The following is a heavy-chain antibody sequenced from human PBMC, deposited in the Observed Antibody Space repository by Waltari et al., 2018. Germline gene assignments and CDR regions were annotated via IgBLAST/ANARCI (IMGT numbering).Heavy chain of an antibody. Sequence: QVQLVQSGAEVKKPGASVKVSCKVSGYTLTELSMHWVRQAPGKGLEWMGGCDPEDGETIYAQKFQGRVIMTEDTSTDTAYMELSSLRSEDTAVYYCATDSLLAAAGTDYYYYGMDVWGQGTTVTVSS. CDR3: ATDSLLAAAGTDYYYYGMDV. V-gene: IGHV1-24*01. J-gene: IGHJ6*02. CDR1: GYTLTELS. CDR2: CDPEDGET. D-gene: IGHD6-13*01.